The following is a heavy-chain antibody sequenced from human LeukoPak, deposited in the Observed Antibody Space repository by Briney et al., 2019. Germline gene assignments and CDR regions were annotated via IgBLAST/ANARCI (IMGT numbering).Heavy chain of an antibody. D-gene: IGHD2-8*01. CDR1: GGSISSSSYY. V-gene: IGHV4-39*01. CDR3: ARLRVSLGYCTNGVCFDAFDI. J-gene: IGHJ3*02. Sequence: SETLSLTCTVSGGSISSSSYYWGWIRQPPGKGLEWIGSIYYSGSTYYNPSLKSRVTISVDTSKNQFSLKLSSVTAADTAVYYCARLRVSLGYCTNGVCFDAFDIWGQGTMVTVSS. CDR2: IYYSGST.